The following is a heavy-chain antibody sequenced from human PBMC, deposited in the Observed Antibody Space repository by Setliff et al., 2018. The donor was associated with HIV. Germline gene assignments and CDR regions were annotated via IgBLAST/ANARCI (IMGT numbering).Heavy chain of an antibody. J-gene: IGHJ2*01. CDR1: GVSMSSHY. Sequence: PSETLSLTCNVSGVSMSSHYWSWIRQAPGQPPNKGLEWIGNIYYSGTTNYNPSLESRVTISIDTSKNQFSLKLSSVTAADTAVYYCARDGEWLRLGTYWYFDLWGRGTLVTVSS. CDR3: ARDGEWLRLGTYWYFDL. CDR2: IYYSGTT. D-gene: IGHD5-12*01. V-gene: IGHV4-59*11.